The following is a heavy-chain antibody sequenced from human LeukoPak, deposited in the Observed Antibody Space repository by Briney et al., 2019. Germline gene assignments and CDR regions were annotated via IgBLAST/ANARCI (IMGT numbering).Heavy chain of an antibody. CDR2: ISGYNGNT. Sequence: ASVKVSCKASDYTFISYGINWVRQAPGQGLEWMGWISGYNGNTNYAQNLQGRVTMTRDTSTSTAYMELRSLRSDDTAVYYCARELGGAGSYFFPYYGMDVWGQGTTVTVSS. CDR3: ARELGGAGSYFFPYYGMDV. J-gene: IGHJ6*02. V-gene: IGHV1-18*01. CDR1: DYTFISYG. D-gene: IGHD3-10*01.